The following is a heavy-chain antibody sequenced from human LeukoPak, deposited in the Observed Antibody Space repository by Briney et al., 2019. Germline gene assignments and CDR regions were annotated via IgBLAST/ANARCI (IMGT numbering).Heavy chain of an antibody. J-gene: IGHJ4*02. Sequence: ASVKVSCKASGYTFTRYYIHWVRQAPGQGLEWMGIISPSGGSTSNAQRFQGRVTMTGDTSTSTVCMELSSLRSEDTAVYYCARLGSGEDDGGWVDYWGQGTLVTVSS. CDR3: ARLGSGEDDGGWVDY. D-gene: IGHD3-10*01. V-gene: IGHV1-46*01. CDR2: ISPSGGST. CDR1: GYTFTRYY.